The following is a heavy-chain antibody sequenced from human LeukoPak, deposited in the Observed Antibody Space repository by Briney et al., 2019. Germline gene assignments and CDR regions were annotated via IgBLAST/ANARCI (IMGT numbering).Heavy chain of an antibody. D-gene: IGHD2-15*01. J-gene: IGHJ4*02. Sequence: GRSLRLSCAASGFTFSSYAMHWVRQAPGKGLEWVAVISYDGSNKYYADSVKGRFTISRDNSKNTLYLQMNSLRAEDTAVYYCARERSYCSGGSCCENDYWGQGTLVTVSS. CDR3: ARERSYCSGGSCCENDY. CDR2: ISYDGSNK. V-gene: IGHV3-30-3*01. CDR1: GFTFSSYA.